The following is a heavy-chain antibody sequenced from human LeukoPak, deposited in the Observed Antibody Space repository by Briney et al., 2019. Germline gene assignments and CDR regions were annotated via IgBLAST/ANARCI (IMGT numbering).Heavy chain of an antibody. CDR2: IRGSGDYT. V-gene: IGHV3-23*01. J-gene: IGHJ4*02. CDR1: GFTFSSYD. D-gene: IGHD6-19*01. CDR3: AKDHDSSGWPTFDH. Sequence: GGSLRLSCAASGFTFSSYDMSWVRQAPGKGLEWVSVIRGSGDYTYCADSVKGRFTISRDNSKNTLYLQMNSLSAEDTAVYYCAKDHDSSGWPTFDHWGQGTLVTVSS.